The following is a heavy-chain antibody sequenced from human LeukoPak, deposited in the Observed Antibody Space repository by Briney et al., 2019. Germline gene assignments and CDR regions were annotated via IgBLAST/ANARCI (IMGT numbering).Heavy chain of an antibody. CDR3: AKSPTSWIQLWFYFDY. Sequence: PGRSLRLSCAASGFTFSSYGMHWVRQAPGKGLEWVGVIWYDGSNKYYADSVKGRFTISRDNSKNTLYLQMNSLRAEDTAVYYCAKSPTSWIQLWFYFDYWGQGTLVTVSS. V-gene: IGHV3-33*06. D-gene: IGHD5-18*01. CDR2: IWYDGSNK. J-gene: IGHJ4*02. CDR1: GFTFSSYG.